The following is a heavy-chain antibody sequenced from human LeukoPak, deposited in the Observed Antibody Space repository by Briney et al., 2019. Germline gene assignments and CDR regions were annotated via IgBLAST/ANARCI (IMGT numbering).Heavy chain of an antibody. Sequence: PSETLSLTCAVYGGSFSGYYWSWIRQPPGKGLEWIGEINHSGSTSYNPSLKSRVTISVDTSKNQFSLKLSSVTAADTAVYYCARRAHYYDSSGYDHWGQGTLVTVSS. CDR2: INHSGST. J-gene: IGHJ4*02. CDR1: GGSFSGYY. D-gene: IGHD3-22*01. V-gene: IGHV4-34*01. CDR3: ARRAHYYDSSGYDH.